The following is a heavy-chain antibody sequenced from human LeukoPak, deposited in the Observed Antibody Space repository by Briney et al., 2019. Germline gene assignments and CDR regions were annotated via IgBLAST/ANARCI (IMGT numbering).Heavy chain of an antibody. Sequence: GESLKISCKGSGYSFTSYWIGWVRKMPGKDLEWMGINYPGDSDTRYSPSFQGQVTISADKSISAAYLQWSSLKASDTAMYYCARHEVGALHFDYWGQGTLVTVSS. CDR2: NYPGDSDT. V-gene: IGHV5-51*01. J-gene: IGHJ4*02. D-gene: IGHD1-26*01. CDR1: GYSFTSYW. CDR3: ARHEVGALHFDY.